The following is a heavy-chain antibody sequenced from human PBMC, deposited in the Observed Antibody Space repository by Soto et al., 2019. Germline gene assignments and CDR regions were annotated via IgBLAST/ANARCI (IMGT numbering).Heavy chain of an antibody. D-gene: IGHD3-9*01. J-gene: IGHJ4*02. V-gene: IGHV3-23*01. CDR1: GFTFSSYA. CDR3: AKGQPTYYDILTGYSYFDY. Sequence: GGSLRLSCAASGFTFSSYAMSWVRQAPGKGLEWVSAISGSGGSTYYADSVKGRFTISRDNSKNTLYLQMNSLRAEDTAVYYCAKGQPTYYDILTGYSYFDYWGQGTLVTVSS. CDR2: ISGSGGST.